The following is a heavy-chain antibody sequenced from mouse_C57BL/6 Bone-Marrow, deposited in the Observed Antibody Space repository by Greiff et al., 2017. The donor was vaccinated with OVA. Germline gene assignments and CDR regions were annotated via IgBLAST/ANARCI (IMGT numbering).Heavy chain of an antibody. Sequence: VKLQQPGAELVKPGASVKLSCKASGYTFTSYWMKWVKQRTGQGLEWIGEIDPSDSYTNYNQKFKGKATLTVGTSSSTAYMQLISLTSEDSAVYYCARIITWLRRRCYAMDYWVQGTSVTVAS. CDR1: GYTFTSYW. V-gene: IGHV1-50*01. CDR3: ARIITWLRRRCYAMDY. J-gene: IGHJ4*01. D-gene: IGHD2-2*01. CDR2: IDPSDSYT.